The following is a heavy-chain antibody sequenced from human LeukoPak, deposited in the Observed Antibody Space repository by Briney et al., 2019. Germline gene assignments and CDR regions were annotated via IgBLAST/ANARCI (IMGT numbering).Heavy chain of an antibody. D-gene: IGHD1-26*01. J-gene: IGHJ4*02. V-gene: IGHV4-39*07. CDR3: ARDQVGGATGDY. CDR2: IYYSGAT. CDR1: GGSISSSNYY. Sequence: SETLSLTCTVSGGSISSSNYYWAWIRQPPGKGLEWIATIYYSGATQYNPSLKSRVTISVDTSKNQFSLKLSSVTAADTAVYYCARDQVGGATGDYWGQGTLVTVSS.